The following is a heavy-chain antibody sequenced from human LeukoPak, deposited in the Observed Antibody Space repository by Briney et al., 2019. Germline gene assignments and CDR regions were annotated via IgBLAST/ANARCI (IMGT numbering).Heavy chain of an antibody. CDR1: GGSLSSYY. Sequence: SETLSLTCTVSGGSLSSYYWSWIRQPPGKGLEWIGYIYYSGSTNYNPSLKSRVTISVDTSKNQFSLKLSSVTAADTAVYYCARDRSDSSGWYSGWFDPWGQGTLVTVSS. CDR2: IYYSGST. V-gene: IGHV4-59*01. J-gene: IGHJ5*02. CDR3: ARDRSDSSGWYSGWFDP. D-gene: IGHD6-19*01.